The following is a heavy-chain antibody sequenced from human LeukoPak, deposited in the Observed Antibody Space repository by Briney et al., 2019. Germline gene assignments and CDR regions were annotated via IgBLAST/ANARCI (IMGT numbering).Heavy chain of an antibody. CDR2: ISGSDDDT. J-gene: IGHJ3*02. D-gene: IGHD6-19*01. CDR3: AKSRSVADAFDI. V-gene: IGHV3-23*01. CDR1: GFTVSSYA. Sequence: GGSLRLSCAASGFTVSSYAMSWVRQAPGQGLEWVSAISGSDDDTYHAESVKGRFTISRDRSKNTLYLQMNGLKAEDTAVYHCAKSRSVADAFDIWGHGAMVTVSS.